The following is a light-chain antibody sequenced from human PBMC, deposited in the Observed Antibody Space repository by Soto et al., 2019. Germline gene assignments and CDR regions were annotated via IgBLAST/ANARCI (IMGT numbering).Light chain of an antibody. CDR3: QQRNDWPWT. CDR1: QSLSSSY. Sequence: EIVLTQSPGTLSLSPGERATLSCRASQSLSSSYLAWYQQKPGQAPRLLIYGTSIRATVIPDRFSGSGSGTDFTLTISRLEPEDFVVYYCQQRNDWPWTFGQGTKVDIK. J-gene: IGKJ1*01. V-gene: IGKV3D-20*02. CDR2: GTS.